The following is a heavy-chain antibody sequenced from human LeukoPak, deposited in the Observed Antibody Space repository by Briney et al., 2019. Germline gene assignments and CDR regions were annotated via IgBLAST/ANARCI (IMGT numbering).Heavy chain of an antibody. V-gene: IGHV7-4-1*02. D-gene: IGHD2-15*01. Sequence: ASVKVSCKASGYTFTSYAMNWVRQAPGQGLEWMGWINTNTGNPTYAQGFTGRFVFSLGTSVSTAYLQISSLKAEDTAVYYCARDFLAVVAASDTDYWGQGTLVTVSS. CDR2: INTNTGNP. CDR1: GYTFTSYA. J-gene: IGHJ4*02. CDR3: ARDFLAVVAASDTDY.